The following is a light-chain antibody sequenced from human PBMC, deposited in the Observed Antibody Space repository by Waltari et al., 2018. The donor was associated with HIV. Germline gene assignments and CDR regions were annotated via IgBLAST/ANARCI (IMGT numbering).Light chain of an antibody. CDR1: NIDVGNYNL. Sequence: QSPLTHPASVSGHPAQSVTIPCPGCNIDVGNYNLVSCYQQHPGKAPKLLIYDVTKRPSGVSSRFSGSKSGYWASLTVSGLQTEDESYYYCLTYVGDSGTWKFGGGTYLTV. J-gene: IGLJ3*02. CDR2: DVT. CDR3: LTYVGDSGTWK. V-gene: IGLV2-23*02.